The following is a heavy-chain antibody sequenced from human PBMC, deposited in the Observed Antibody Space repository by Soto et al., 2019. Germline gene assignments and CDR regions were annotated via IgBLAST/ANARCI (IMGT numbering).Heavy chain of an antibody. CDR1: GFTFSSYG. D-gene: IGHD6-19*01. CDR2: IWYDGSNK. J-gene: IGHJ4*02. V-gene: IGHV3-33*01. CDR3: ARDCAGYSSGWYQRGGFDY. Sequence: QVQLVESGGGVVQPGRSLRLSCAASGFTFSSYGMHWVRQAPGKGLEWVAVIWYDGSNKYYADSVKGRFTTSRDNSKNRLYLQMNSLRAEGTAGYYCARDCAGYSSGWYQRGGFDYWGQGTLVTVSS.